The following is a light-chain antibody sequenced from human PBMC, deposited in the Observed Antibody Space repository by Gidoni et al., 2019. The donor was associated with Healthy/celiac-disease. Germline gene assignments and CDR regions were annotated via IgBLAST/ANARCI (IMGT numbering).Light chain of an antibody. Sequence: QAVVTQEPSLTLSPAGKVPLTWYSSTGAVPSGHYPYWFQKMHGQAPRTLIYDTSNKHSLTPARLSGSLLGGKAALTLSGAQPGDEAEYYCWLAYSGARPFWGFGGGTKLTVL. CDR1: TGAVPSGHY. V-gene: IGLV7-46*01. J-gene: IGLJ3*02. CDR3: WLAYSGARPFWG. CDR2: DTS.